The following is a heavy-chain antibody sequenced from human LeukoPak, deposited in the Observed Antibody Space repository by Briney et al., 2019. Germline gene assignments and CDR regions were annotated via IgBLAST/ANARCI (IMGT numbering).Heavy chain of an antibody. Sequence: PSETLSLTCAVYGGSFSGYYWSWIRQPPGKGLEWIGEINHSGSTNYNPSLKSRVTISVDTSKNQFSLKPSSVTAADTAVYYCARRGGYSYPRSYYFDYWGQGTLVTVSS. CDR3: ARRGGYSYPRSYYFDY. D-gene: IGHD5-18*01. V-gene: IGHV4-34*01. J-gene: IGHJ4*02. CDR2: INHSGST. CDR1: GGSFSGYY.